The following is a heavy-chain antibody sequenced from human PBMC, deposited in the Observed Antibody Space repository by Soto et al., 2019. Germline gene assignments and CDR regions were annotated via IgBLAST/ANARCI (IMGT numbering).Heavy chain of an antibody. CDR1: GGSVSSGSYY. CDR2: IYYSGST. D-gene: IGHD5-18*01. CDR3: ARASDVDTAMVTFDY. J-gene: IGHJ4*02. Sequence: TSETLSLTCTVSGGSVSSGSYYWSWIRQPPGKGLEWIGYIYYSGSTNYNPSLKSRVTISVDTSKNQFSLKLSSVTAADTAVYYCARASDVDTAMVTFDYWGQGTLVTVSS. V-gene: IGHV4-61*01.